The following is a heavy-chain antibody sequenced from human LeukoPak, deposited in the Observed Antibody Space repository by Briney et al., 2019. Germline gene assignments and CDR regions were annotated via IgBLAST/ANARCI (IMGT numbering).Heavy chain of an antibody. Sequence: PSETLSPTCTVSRGSISNYWWSWIRQAAGKGLEWIGRVYPSGTTHYNPSLQSRVTLSVDTSKNQFSLKLSSLTAADTAVYYCERDAGGYEDYWGQGTLVTVSS. CDR2: VYPSGTT. V-gene: IGHV4-4*07. J-gene: IGHJ4*02. CDR1: RGSISNYW. D-gene: IGHD5-12*01. CDR3: ERDAGGYEDY.